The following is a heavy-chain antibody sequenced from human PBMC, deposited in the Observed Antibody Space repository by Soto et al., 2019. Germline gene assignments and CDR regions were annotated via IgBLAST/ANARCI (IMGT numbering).Heavy chain of an antibody. D-gene: IGHD1-1*01. CDR2: INPSSGSA. V-gene: IGHV1-46*03. J-gene: IGHJ6*02. CDR1: GYTFTTYY. Sequence: GASVKVSCKASGYTFTTYYIHWVRQAPGQGLEWMGIINPSSGSAGYAQKFQVSVTMTRDTPTNTFYMELSSLRSDDTAVYYCASVNDLPYYYYGLDVWGQGTTVTVSS. CDR3: ASVNDLPYYYYGLDV.